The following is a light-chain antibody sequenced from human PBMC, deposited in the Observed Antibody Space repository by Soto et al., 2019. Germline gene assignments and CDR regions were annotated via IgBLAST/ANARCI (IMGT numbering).Light chain of an antibody. Sequence: EIVMTQSPSTLSVSPGERATLSCRASQSVSSNLAWYQQKPGQAPRLLIYGASTRATGIPARFSGSGSGTDFTLTIISLQSEDFAVYYCQQYNNWPPFTFGPGTKVDIK. V-gene: IGKV3-15*01. CDR3: QQYNNWPPFT. CDR1: QSVSSN. J-gene: IGKJ3*01. CDR2: GAS.